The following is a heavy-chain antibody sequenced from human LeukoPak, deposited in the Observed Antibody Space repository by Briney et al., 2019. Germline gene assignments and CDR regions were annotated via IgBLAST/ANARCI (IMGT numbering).Heavy chain of an antibody. CDR2: IYPGDSDT. V-gene: IGHV5-51*01. CDR3: ARLGNAWYFDY. Sequence: GESLQISFQVSGYSFTSYWIGWVRPMPGKGLAWMGTIYPGDSDTRYSPAFQGQVTNSADKSISTAYLQWSSLKASDTAMYYRARLGNAWYFDYWGQGTLVTVSS. D-gene: IGHD1-1*01. J-gene: IGHJ4*02. CDR1: GYSFTSYW.